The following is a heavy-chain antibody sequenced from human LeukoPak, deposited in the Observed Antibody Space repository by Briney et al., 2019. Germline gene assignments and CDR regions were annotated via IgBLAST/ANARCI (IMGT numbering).Heavy chain of an antibody. D-gene: IGHD3-10*01. CDR3: ARDLYYYGSRSLDY. V-gene: IGHV3-33*01. CDR1: GFTFSSYG. Sequence: GGSLRLSCAASGFTFSSYGMHWVRQAPGKGLEWVAVIWYDGSNKYYADSVKGRFTISRDNSKNTLYLQMNSLRAEDTAVYYCARDLYYYGSRSLDYWGQGTLVTVSS. J-gene: IGHJ4*02. CDR2: IWYDGSNK.